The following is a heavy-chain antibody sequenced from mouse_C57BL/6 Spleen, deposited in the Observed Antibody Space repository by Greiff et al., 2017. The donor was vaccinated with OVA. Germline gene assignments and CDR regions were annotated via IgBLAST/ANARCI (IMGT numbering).Heavy chain of an antibody. CDR3: ARGDRDGFAY. CDR1: GYSFTSYY. Sequence: VKLVESGPELVKPGASVKISCKASGYSFTSYYIHWVKQRPGQGLEWIGWIYPGSGNTKYNEKFKGKATLTADTSSSTAYMQLSSLTSEDSAVYYCARGDRDGFAYWGQGTLVTVSA. J-gene: IGHJ3*01. CDR2: IYPGSGNT. D-gene: IGHD3-3*01. V-gene: IGHV1-66*01.